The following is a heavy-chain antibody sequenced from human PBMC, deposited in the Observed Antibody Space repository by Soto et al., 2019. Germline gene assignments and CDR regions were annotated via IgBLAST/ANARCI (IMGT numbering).Heavy chain of an antibody. D-gene: IGHD3-3*01. V-gene: IGHV4-39*07. CDR1: GVSISNSSYY. J-gene: IGHJ5*02. Sequence: PSETLSLTCTVSGVSISNSSYYWGWIRRPPGKGLEWIGTIYYSGITYYNPSLKSRVTISVDTSKNQFSLKLSSVTAADTAVYYCARELSGHDNWFDPWGQGTLVTVSS. CDR3: ARELSGHDNWFDP. CDR2: IYYSGIT.